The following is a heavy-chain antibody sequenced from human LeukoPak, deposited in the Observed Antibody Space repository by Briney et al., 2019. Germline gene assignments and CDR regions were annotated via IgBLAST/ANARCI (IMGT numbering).Heavy chain of an antibody. CDR2: ISSSSSYT. CDR1: GFTFSSYG. V-gene: IGHV3-21*05. CDR3: ARVYRSSGDSYHFDY. D-gene: IGHD6-19*01. J-gene: IGHJ4*02. Sequence: GGSLRLSCAASGFTFSSYGMHWVRQAPGKGLEWVSYISSSSSYTNYADSVKGRFTISRDDAKNSLYLQMNSLRAEDTAVYYCARVYRSSGDSYHFDYWGQGTLVTVSS.